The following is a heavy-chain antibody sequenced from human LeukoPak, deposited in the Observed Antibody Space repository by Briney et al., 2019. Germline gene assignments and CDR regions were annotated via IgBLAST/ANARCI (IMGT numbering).Heavy chain of an antibody. CDR3: ARDQGINTMVRGVIITNGMDV. J-gene: IGHJ6*02. CDR2: IHYSGST. CDR1: GGSINSYY. D-gene: IGHD3-10*01. V-gene: IGHV4-59*01. Sequence: SETLSLTCTVSGGSINSYYWSWIRQPPGRGLEWIVSIHYSGSTSYNPSLRSRVTISVDKSKNQFFLKLSSVTATDTAVYYCARDQGINTMVRGVIITNGMDVWGQGTTVTVSS.